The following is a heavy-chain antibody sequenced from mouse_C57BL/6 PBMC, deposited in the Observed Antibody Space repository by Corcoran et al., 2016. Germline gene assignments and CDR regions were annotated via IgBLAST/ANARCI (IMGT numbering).Heavy chain of an antibody. CDR2: ILPGSGST. D-gene: IGHD1-1*01. CDR1: GYTFTGYW. J-gene: IGHJ2*01. Sequence: QVQLQQSGAELMKHGASVKLSCRATGYTFTGYWIEWVKQRPGHGLELVGDILPGSGSTNYNEKFKGKATFTVDTSSNTAYMQLSSLTTEDSAIYYCARYYGSSYFDYWGQGTTLTVSS. V-gene: IGHV1-9*01. CDR3: ARYYGSSYFDY.